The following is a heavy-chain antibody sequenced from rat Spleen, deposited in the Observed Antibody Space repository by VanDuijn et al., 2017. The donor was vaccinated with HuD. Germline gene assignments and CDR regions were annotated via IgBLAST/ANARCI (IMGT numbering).Heavy chain of an antibody. CDR2: ISYDGSST. V-gene: IGHV5-25*01. Sequence: EVQLVESGGGLVQPGRSMQLSCAASGFTFTNYDMAWVRQAPTKGLEWVASISYDGSSTYYRDSVKGRFTISRDNAKSTQSLQMDSLRSEDTATYYCARLSELRDYFDYWGQGVMVTVSS. J-gene: IGHJ2*01. CDR3: ARLSELRDYFDY. D-gene: IGHD1-11*01. CDR1: GFTFTNYD.